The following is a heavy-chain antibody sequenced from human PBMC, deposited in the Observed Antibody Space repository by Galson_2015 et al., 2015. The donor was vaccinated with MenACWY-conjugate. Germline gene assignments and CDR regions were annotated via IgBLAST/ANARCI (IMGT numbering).Heavy chain of an antibody. CDR2: IKADGSFS. Sequence: SLRLSCAAPGFTFNNYWMHWVRQPPGKGLEWISYIKADGSFSNYADSVEGRFTISTDNAKNMVYLQMDGLGDEDTAVYFCARDNNWSFDSWGQGTLVTVSS. V-gene: IGHV3-74*01. J-gene: IGHJ4*02. CDR1: GFTFNNYW. CDR3: ARDNNWSFDS. D-gene: IGHD1-1*01.